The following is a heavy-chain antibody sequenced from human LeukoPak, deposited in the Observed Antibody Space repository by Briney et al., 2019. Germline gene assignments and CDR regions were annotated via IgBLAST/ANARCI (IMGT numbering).Heavy chain of an antibody. J-gene: IGHJ6*04. CDR3: ARKQVTIFGVVMMDV. CDR2: MNPNSGNT. Sequence: GASVKASCKASGYTFTSYDINWVRQATGQGLEWMGWMNPNSGNTGYAQKFQGRVTMTRNTSISTAYMELSSLRSEDTAVYYCARKQVTIFGVVMMDVWGKGTTVTVSS. D-gene: IGHD3-3*01. V-gene: IGHV1-8*01. CDR1: GYTFTSYD.